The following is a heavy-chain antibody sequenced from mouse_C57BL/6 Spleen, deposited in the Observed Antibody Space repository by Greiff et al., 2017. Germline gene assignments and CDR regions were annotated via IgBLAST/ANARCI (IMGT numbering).Heavy chain of an antibody. J-gene: IGHJ1*03. CDR1: GYTFTDYY. V-gene: IGHV1-75*01. CDR3: ARSPYSKGWYFDV. CDR2: IFPGSGST. Sequence: QVQLKESGPELVKPGASVKISCKASGYTFTDYYINWVKQRPGQGLEWIGWIFPGSGSTYYNEKFKGKATLTVDKSSSTAYMLLSSLTSEDSAVYFCARSPYSKGWYFDVWGTGTTVTVSS. D-gene: IGHD2-5*01.